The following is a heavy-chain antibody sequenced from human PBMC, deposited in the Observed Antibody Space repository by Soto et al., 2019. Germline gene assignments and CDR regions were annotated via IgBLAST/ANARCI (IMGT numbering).Heavy chain of an antibody. J-gene: IGHJ6*02. V-gene: IGHV1-69*13. Sequence: SVKVSCKASGGTFSSYAISWVRRAPGQGLEWMGGIIPIFGTANYAQKFQGRVTITADESTSTAYMELSSLRSEDTAVYYCARAYCSSTSCYYYGMDVWGQGTTVTVSS. CDR1: GGTFSSYA. CDR2: IIPIFGTA. CDR3: ARAYCSSTSCYYYGMDV. D-gene: IGHD2-2*01.